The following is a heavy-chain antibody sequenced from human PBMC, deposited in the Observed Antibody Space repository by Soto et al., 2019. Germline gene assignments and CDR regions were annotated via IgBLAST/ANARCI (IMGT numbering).Heavy chain of an antibody. J-gene: IGHJ5*02. V-gene: IGHV1-69*01. CDR3: ARDEAYCSSTSCYHWFDP. Sequence: SVKVSCKASGGTFSSYAISWVRQAPGQGLEWMGGIIPIFGTANYAQKFQGRVTITADESTSTAYMELSSLRSEDTAVYYCARDEAYCSSTSCYHWFDPWGQGTLVTVSS. CDR1: GGTFSSYA. D-gene: IGHD2-2*01. CDR2: IIPIFGTA.